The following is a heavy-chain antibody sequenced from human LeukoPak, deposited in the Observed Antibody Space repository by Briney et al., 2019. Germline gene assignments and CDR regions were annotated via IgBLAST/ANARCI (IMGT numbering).Heavy chain of an antibody. J-gene: IGHJ4*02. Sequence: PSQTLSLTCTVSGDSISSGNYYWTWIRQPAGKGLEWIGRIYTSGSTNYNPSHKSRVTISVDTSKNQFSLKLSSVTAADTAVYYCATLGYSYGTDYWGQGTLVTVSS. CDR3: ATLGYSYGTDY. V-gene: IGHV4-61*02. D-gene: IGHD5-18*01. CDR2: IYTSGST. CDR1: GDSISSGNYY.